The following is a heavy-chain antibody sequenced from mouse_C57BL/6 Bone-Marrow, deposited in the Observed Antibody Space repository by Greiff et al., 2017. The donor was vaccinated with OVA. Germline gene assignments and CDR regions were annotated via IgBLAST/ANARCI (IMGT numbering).Heavy chain of an antibody. CDR3: ASSYYSKRAWFAY. CDR1: GYTFTDHT. V-gene: IGHV1-78*01. CDR2: IYPRVGST. J-gene: IGHJ3*01. Sequence: QVQLQQSDAELVKPGASVKISCKVSGYTFTDHTIHWMKQRPEQGLEWIGYIYPRVGSTKYNEKFQGKATLTADKSASTAYMQLNSLTSEDSAVYSCASSYYSKRAWFAYWGQGTLVTVSA. D-gene: IGHD2-5*01.